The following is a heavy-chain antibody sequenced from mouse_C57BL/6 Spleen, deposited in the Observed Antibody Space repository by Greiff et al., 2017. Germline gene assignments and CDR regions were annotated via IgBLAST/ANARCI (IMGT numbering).Heavy chain of an antibody. D-gene: IGHD1-1*01. J-gene: IGHJ1*03. CDR1: GFTFSDYY. CDR3: ARLRIPDYYGSSYWYFDV. Sequence: EVMLVESGGGLVQPGGSLKLSCAASGFTFSDYYMYWVRQTPEKRLEWVAYISNGGGSTYYPDTVKGRFTISRDNAKNTLYLQMSRLKSEDTAMYYCARLRIPDYYGSSYWYFDVWGTGTTVTVSS. V-gene: IGHV5-12*01. CDR2: ISNGGGST.